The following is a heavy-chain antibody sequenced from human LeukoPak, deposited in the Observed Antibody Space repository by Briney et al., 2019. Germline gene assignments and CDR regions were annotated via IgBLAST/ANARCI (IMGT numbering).Heavy chain of an antibody. Sequence: WGYLRLSCAASGFTFCTYNMDWVRQGPGMGVEGVSYINSSSRNIYYADSVKGRFTISRDNAKNSLYLQMNSLRAQDTAVYYCARDLQVTTGYYFDYWGQGTLVTVSS. D-gene: IGHD4-11*01. CDR2: INSSSRNI. CDR1: GFTFCTYN. CDR3: ARDLQVTTGYYFDY. V-gene: IGHV3-48*01. J-gene: IGHJ4*02.